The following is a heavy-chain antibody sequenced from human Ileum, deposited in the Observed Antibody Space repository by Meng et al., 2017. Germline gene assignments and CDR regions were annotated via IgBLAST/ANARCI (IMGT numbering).Heavy chain of an antibody. V-gene: IGHV3-11*01. J-gene: IGHJ4*01. CDR1: GFTFSASY. CDR2: ISPSGTTT. CDR3: ARDSLVGAPFDY. Sequence: QVHLGESGGGVVQPGGSLRLSWSASGFTFSASYMSWVRQSPGKGLEWVSYISPSGTTTFSLDSVRGRFTTSRDNAKNSLYLQMNSLRAEDTAVYYCARDSLVGAPFDYWGHGTLVTVSS. D-gene: IGHD1-26*01.